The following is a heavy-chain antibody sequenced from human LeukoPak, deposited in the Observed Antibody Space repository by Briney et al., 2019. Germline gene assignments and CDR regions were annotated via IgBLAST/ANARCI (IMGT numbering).Heavy chain of an antibody. CDR2: IYYSGST. J-gene: IGHJ4*02. CDR3: ARHSSGWYSDY. Sequence: SETLSLTCTVSGGSISSYYWSWLRQPPGKGLEWIGYIYYSGSTNYNPSLKSRVTIPVDTSKNQFSPKLSSVTAADTAVYYCARHSSGWYSDYWGQGTLVTVSS. CDR1: GGSISSYY. V-gene: IGHV4-59*08. D-gene: IGHD6-19*01.